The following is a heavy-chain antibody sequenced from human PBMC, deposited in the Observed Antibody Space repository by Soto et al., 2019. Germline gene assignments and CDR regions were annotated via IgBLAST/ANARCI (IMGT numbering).Heavy chain of an antibody. CDR2: IYHSGST. CDR1: GGTITSGRSS. Sequence: QLQLQESGSGLVKPSQTLSLTCSVSGGTITSGRSSWNWIRQSPGKGLEWIAYIYHSGSTYYNPSLKSRVTISVDRFENQFSLKLTSVTAADTAVYYCVRESVASGPNYFDTWGPGTLVTVSS. J-gene: IGHJ5*02. V-gene: IGHV4-30-2*06. D-gene: IGHD6-6*01. CDR3: VRESVASGPNYFDT.